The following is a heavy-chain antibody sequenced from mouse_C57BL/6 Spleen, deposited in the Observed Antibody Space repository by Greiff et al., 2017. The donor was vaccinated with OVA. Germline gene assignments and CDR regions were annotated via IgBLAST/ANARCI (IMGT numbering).Heavy chain of an antibody. CDR3: TRSGLAPYAMDY. D-gene: IGHD3-1*01. Sequence: QVQLQQSGAELVRPGASVTLSCKASGYTFTDYEMHWVKQTPVHGLEWIGAIDPENGGTAYNQKFQGKAILTADKSSSTAYMELRSLTSEDSAVDYCTRSGLAPYAMDYWGQGTSVTVSS. CDR2: IDPENGGT. CDR1: GYTFTDYE. J-gene: IGHJ4*01. V-gene: IGHV1-15*01.